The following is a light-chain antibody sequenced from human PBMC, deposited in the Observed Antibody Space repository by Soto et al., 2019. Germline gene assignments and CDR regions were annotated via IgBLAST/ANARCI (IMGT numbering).Light chain of an antibody. V-gene: IGLV1-40*01. CDR1: SSNIGAGFD. CDR2: GNT. Sequence: VTISCTGSSSNIGAGFDVHWYQHLPGTAPKLLIYGNTNRPSGVPDRFSGSNSGTSASLAITGLQAEDEADYYCQSYDSSLSGSYVFGTGTKVTVL. CDR3: QSYDSSLSGSYV. J-gene: IGLJ1*01.